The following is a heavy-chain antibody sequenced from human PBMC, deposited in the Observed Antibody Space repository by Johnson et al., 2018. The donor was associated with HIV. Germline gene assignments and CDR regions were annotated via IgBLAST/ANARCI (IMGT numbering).Heavy chain of an antibody. Sequence: EQLVESGGGLVKPGGSLRLSCAASGFTFSNTWMSWVRQAPGKGLEWVGRIKSKTDGGTTDYAAPVKGRFTISRDDSKNTLYLQMNRLKTEETAVYYCTTAIFGVIVHAFDIWGQGTMVTVSS. D-gene: IGHD3-3*01. CDR2: IKSKTDGGTT. J-gene: IGHJ3*02. CDR3: TTAIFGVIVHAFDI. V-gene: IGHV3-15*01. CDR1: GFTFSNTW.